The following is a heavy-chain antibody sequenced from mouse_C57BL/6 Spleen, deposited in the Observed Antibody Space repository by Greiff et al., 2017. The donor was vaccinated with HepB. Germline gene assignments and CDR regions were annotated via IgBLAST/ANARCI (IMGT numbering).Heavy chain of an antibody. Sequence: EVQLQQSGPELVKPGASVKISCKASGYSFTDYNMNWVKQSNGKSLEWIGVINPNYGTTGYNQKFKGKATLTVDQSSSTAYMQLNSLTSEDSAVYYCAREEAKWDWDAMDYWGQGTSVTVSS. V-gene: IGHV1-39*01. D-gene: IGHD4-1*01. CDR3: AREEAKWDWDAMDY. J-gene: IGHJ4*01. CDR1: GYSFTDYN. CDR2: INPNYGTT.